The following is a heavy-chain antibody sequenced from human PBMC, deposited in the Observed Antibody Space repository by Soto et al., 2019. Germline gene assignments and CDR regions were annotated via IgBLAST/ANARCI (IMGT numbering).Heavy chain of an antibody. V-gene: IGHV1-69*02. CDR1: GGTFSSYT. Sequence: QVQLVQSGAEVKKPGSSVKVSCKASGGTFSSYTISWERQAPGQGLEWMGRLIPILGIANYAQKFQGRVTITADKSTSTAYMELSSLRSEDTAVYYCARVVAANWFDPWGQGTLVTVSS. CDR3: ARVVAANWFDP. J-gene: IGHJ5*02. CDR2: LIPILGIA. D-gene: IGHD2-15*01.